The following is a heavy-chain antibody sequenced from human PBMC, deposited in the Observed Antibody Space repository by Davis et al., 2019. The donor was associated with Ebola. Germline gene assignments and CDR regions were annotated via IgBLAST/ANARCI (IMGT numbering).Heavy chain of an antibody. CDR3: AKAWTTAWYFDL. CDR1: GFTFSNAW. D-gene: IGHD4-17*01. CDR2: IKSKTDGGTT. V-gene: IGHV3-15*01. J-gene: IGHJ2*01. Sequence: GESLKISCAASGFTFSNAWMSWVRQAPGKGLEWVGRIKSKTDGGTTDYAAPVKGRFTISRDDSKNTLYLQMNSLKTEDTAVYYCAKAWTTAWYFDLWGRGTLVTVSS.